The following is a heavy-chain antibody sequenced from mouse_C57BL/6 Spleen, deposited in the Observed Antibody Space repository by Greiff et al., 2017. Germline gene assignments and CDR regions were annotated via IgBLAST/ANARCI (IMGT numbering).Heavy chain of an antibody. J-gene: IGHJ3*01. CDR1: GYTFTSYG. CDR3: ARGYYGSSYLFAY. D-gene: IGHD1-1*01. Sequence: EVKLMESGAELVRPGSSVKMSCKTSGYTFTSYGINWVKQRPGQGLEWIGYIYIGNGYTEYNEKFKGKATLTSDTSSSTAYMQLSSLTSEDSAIYFCARGYYGSSYLFAYWGQGTLVTVSA. CDR2: IYIGNGYT. V-gene: IGHV1-58*01.